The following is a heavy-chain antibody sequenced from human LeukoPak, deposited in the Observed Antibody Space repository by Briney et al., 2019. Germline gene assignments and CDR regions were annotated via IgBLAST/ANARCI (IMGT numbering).Heavy chain of an antibody. V-gene: IGHV1-18*01. CDR3: ARGPARGERAVAGKSNWFDP. J-gene: IGHJ5*02. D-gene: IGHD6-19*01. Sequence: ASVKVSCKASGYTFTSYGISWVRQAPGQGLEWMGWISAYNGNTNYAQKLQGRVTMTTDTSTSTAYMELRSLRSDDTAVYYCARGPARGERAVAGKSNWFDPWGQGTPVTVSS. CDR2: ISAYNGNT. CDR1: GYTFTSYG.